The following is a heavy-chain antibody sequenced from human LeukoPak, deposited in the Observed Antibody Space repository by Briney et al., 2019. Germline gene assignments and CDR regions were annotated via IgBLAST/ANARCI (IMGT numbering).Heavy chain of an antibody. D-gene: IGHD6-13*01. CDR2: ISWNSGSI. Sequence: GGSLRLSCAASGFTFDDYAMHWVRQAPGKGLEWVSGISWNSGSIGYADSVKGRFTISRDNSKNTLYLQMNSLRAEDTAVYYCAKDWVAAAGRGAFDIWGQGTMVTVSS. V-gene: IGHV3-9*01. CDR3: AKDWVAAAGRGAFDI. J-gene: IGHJ3*02. CDR1: GFTFDDYA.